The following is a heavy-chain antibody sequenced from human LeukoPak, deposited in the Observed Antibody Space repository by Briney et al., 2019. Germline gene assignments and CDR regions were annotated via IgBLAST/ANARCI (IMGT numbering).Heavy chain of an antibody. CDR1: GFTVSSNY. V-gene: IGHV3-53*04. CDR2: IYAGGST. D-gene: IGHD3-10*01. J-gene: IGHJ6*02. CDR3: ATAGSSELLWDYAMDV. Sequence: PGGSLRLSCAASGFTVSSNYMSWVRQAPGKGLELVSLIYAGGSTYYADAVKGRFTISRHNSKNTLHLQMNSLRVEDTAVYYCATAGSSELLWDYAMDVWGQGTTVTVSS.